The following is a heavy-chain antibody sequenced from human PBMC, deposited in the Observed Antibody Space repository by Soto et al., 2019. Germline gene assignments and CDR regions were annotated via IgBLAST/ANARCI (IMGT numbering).Heavy chain of an antibody. CDR2: ISGSGGIT. CDR3: AKNLWGIVVVVAATSPGFDY. Sequence: LGGSLRLSCAASGFIFSNYAMSWFRQAPGKGLEWVSVISGSGGITNYADSVKGRFTISRDNSKNTLYLQMNSLRAEDTAVYYCAKNLWGIVVVVAATSPGFDYWGQGTLVTVSS. CDR1: GFIFSNYA. V-gene: IGHV3-23*01. J-gene: IGHJ4*02. D-gene: IGHD2-15*01.